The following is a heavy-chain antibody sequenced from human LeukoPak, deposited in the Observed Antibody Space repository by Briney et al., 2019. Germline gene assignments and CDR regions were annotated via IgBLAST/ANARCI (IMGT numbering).Heavy chain of an antibody. CDR2: ISGSGGST. J-gene: IGHJ4*02. CDR1: GFTFSSYA. D-gene: IGHD6-19*01. Sequence: TGGSLRLSCAASGFTFSSYAMSWVRQAPGKGLEWVSAISGSGGSTYYADSVKGRFTISRDNSKNTLYLQMNSLRAEDTAVYYCARDIAVAGSFEPFDYWSQGTLVTVSS. CDR3: ARDIAVAGSFEPFDY. V-gene: IGHV3-23*01.